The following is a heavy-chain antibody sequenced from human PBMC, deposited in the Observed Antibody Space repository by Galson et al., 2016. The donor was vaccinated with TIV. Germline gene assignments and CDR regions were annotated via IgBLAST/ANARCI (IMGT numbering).Heavy chain of an antibody. CDR3: YGSGSYYPLAY. J-gene: IGHJ4*02. Sequence: SLRLSCAAPGFAFSRYSMNWVRQAPGKGLEWISYISSSSSTIYYVDSVKGRFTVSRDNAKNSLYLQMDSLRADDTAVYYCYGSGSYYPLAYWGRGTLVIVSS. D-gene: IGHD3-10*01. CDR2: ISSSSSTI. CDR1: GFAFSRYS. V-gene: IGHV3-48*04.